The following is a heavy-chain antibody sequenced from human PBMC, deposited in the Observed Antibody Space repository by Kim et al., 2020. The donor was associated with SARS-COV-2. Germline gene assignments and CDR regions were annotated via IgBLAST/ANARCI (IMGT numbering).Heavy chain of an antibody. J-gene: IGHJ4*02. CDR2: INGDGSST. V-gene: IGHV3-74*01. CDR3: ARASGSSWFYPFDY. Sequence: GGSLRLSCAASGFTFSSYWMHWVRQTPGKGLVWVSRINGDGSSTSYADSVKGRFTISRDNAENTLYLQMNSLRAEDTAVYYCARASGSSWFYPFDYWGQG. CDR1: GFTFSSYW. D-gene: IGHD6-13*01.